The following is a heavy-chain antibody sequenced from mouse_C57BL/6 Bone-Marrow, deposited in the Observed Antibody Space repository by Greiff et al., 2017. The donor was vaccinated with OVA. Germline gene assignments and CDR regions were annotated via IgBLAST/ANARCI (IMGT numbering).Heavy chain of an antibody. CDR2: IYPGNSDT. CDR3: TPYDYDGAWCAD. V-gene: IGHV1-5*01. Sequence: VQLQQSGTVLARPGASVKMSCKTSGYTFTSYWMHWVKQRPGQGLEWIGAIYPGNSDTSYNQKFKGKAKLTAVTSASTAYMELSSLTNEDSAVYDCTPYDYDGAWCADWGQGTLGTVSA. J-gene: IGHJ3*01. CDR1: GYTFTSYW. D-gene: IGHD2-4*01.